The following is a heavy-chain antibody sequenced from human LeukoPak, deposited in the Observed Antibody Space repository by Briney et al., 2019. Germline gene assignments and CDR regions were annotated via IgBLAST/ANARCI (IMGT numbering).Heavy chain of an antibody. J-gene: IGHJ4*02. CDR3: QSRFLKWLLDY. CDR1: GGSISSNNYF. D-gene: IGHD3-3*01. CDR2: IYDSGST. V-gene: IGHV4-39*01. Sequence: SETLPLTCTVSGGSISSNNYFWGWIRQPPGKGLEWIGSIYDSGSTYYNPSLKSRVTISVDTSKNQFSLKLNSVTAADTAMYYCQSRFLKWLLDYWGQGTLVTVSS.